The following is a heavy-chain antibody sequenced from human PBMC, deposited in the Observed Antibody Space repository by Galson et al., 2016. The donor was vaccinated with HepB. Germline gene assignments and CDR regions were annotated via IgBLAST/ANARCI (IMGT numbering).Heavy chain of an antibody. J-gene: IGHJ6*02. V-gene: IGHV3-43*01. CDR2: ISWAGGST. Sequence: SLRLSCAASGFTFDDYTMHWVRQAPGKGLDWVSLISWAGGSTYYADSVKGRFTISRDNSKNSLYLQMNSLRTEDTAFYYCARQDSYYYYAMDVWGLGTTVTVSS. CDR1: GFTFDDYT. CDR3: ARQDSYYYYAMDV.